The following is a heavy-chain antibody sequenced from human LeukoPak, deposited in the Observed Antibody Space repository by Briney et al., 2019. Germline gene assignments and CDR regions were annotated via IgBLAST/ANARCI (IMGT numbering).Heavy chain of an antibody. CDR3: ARGSYYDFWSGYSPYYYYYYMDV. CDR2: MNPNSGNT. J-gene: IGHJ6*03. Sequence: ASVKVSCKASGYTFTSYDINWVRQATGQGLEWMGWMNPNSGNTGYAQKFQGRVTITRNTSISTAYMELSSLRSEDTAVYYCARGSYYDFWSGYSPYYYYYYMDVWGKGTTVTVSS. CDR1: GYTFTSYD. D-gene: IGHD3-3*01. V-gene: IGHV1-8*03.